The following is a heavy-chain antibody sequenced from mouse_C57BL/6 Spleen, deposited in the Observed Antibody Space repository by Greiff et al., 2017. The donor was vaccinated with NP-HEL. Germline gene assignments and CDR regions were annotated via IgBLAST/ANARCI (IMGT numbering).Heavy chain of an antibody. CDR3: ARTVAQATPWFAY. CDR1: GYTFTSYW. CDR2: IHPNSGST. D-gene: IGHD3-2*02. J-gene: IGHJ3*01. V-gene: IGHV1-64*01. Sequence: VQLQQPGAELVKPGASVKLSCKASGYTFTSYWMHWVKQRPGQGLEWIGMIHPNSGSTNYNEKFKSKATLTVDKSSSTAYMQLSSLTSEDSAVYYCARTVAQATPWFAYWGQGTLVTVSA.